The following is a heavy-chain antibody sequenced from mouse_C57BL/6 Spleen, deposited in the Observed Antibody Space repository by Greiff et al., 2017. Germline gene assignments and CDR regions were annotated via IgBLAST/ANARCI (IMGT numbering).Heavy chain of an antibody. CDR2: ISDGGSYT. D-gene: IGHD1-1*01. CDR1: GFTFSSYA. V-gene: IGHV5-4*01. CDR3: ARTGYGSSYDY. J-gene: IGHJ2*01. Sequence: EVQGVESGGVLVKPGGSLKLSCAASGFTFSSYAMSWVRQTPEKRLEWVATISDGGSYTYYPDNVKGRLTISRDNAKNNLYLQMSHLKSEDTAMYYCARTGYGSSYDYWGQGTTLTVSS.